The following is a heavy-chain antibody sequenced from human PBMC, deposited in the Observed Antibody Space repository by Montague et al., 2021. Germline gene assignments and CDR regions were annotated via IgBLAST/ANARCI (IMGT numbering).Heavy chain of an antibody. J-gene: IGHJ4*02. V-gene: IGHV3-7*01. D-gene: IGHD2-21*01. Sequence: SLRLSCAASGFPFSNYWMSWVRQAPGKGLEWVANIKQDGSEKHYVDSVKGRFTISSDNAKNSLYLQMNSLRAEDTAVYFCARDQGQGYCGGDCYVGLDYWGQGTLVTVSS. CDR2: IKQDGSEK. CDR1: GFPFSNYW. CDR3: ARDQGQGYCGGDCYVGLDY.